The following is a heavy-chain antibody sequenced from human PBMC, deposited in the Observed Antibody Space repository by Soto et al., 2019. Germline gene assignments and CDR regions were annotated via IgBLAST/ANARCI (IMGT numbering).Heavy chain of an antibody. J-gene: IGHJ4*02. CDR3: ERGRDGDY. D-gene: IGHD6-6*01. CDR1: GYTFTSYG. Sequence: QVHLVQSGAEVKKPGASVKVSCKASGYTFTSYGITWVRQAPGQGLEWMGWISAHNGNTDYAQKLQGRVIVTRDTSTRPAYMELRSRRSDDTAVYYGERGRDGDYWGQGALVTVSS. V-gene: IGHV1-18*01. CDR2: ISAHNGNT.